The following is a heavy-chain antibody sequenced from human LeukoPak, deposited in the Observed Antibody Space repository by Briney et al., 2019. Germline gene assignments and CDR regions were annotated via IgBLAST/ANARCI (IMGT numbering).Heavy chain of an antibody. CDR2: IKDDGRQK. V-gene: IGHV3-7*01. D-gene: IGHD5-24*01. J-gene: IGHJ4*02. CDR1: GFTFSRYW. Sequence: GGSLRLSCAPSGFTFSRYWMTWVRQAPGKGLEWVASIKDDGRQKYYVDSVKGRFTVSRDNAKNSVYLQMNSLRVEDTALYYCARDASRGFDSWGQGTLVTVSS. CDR3: ARDASRGFDS.